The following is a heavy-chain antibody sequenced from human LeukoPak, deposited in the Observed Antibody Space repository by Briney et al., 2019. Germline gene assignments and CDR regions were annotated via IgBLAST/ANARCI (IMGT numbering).Heavy chain of an antibody. CDR3: ASLSRYCSGGSCYP. D-gene: IGHD2-15*01. CDR1: GGAFRSFV. J-gene: IGHJ5*02. V-gene: IGHV4-34*01. Sequence: SAPLPPPSPVLGGAFRSFVWTGVRPPPGKGLEWSGEINHSGSTNYNPSLKSRVTISVDTSKTQFSLKLSSVTAADTAVYYCASLSRYCSGGSCYPWGQGTLVTVSS. CDR2: INHSGST.